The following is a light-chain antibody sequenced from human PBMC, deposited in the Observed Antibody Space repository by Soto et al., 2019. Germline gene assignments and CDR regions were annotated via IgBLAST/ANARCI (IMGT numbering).Light chain of an antibody. CDR2: GAS. V-gene: IGKV3-20*01. CDR3: QRYGSSPPHT. J-gene: IGKJ2*01. Sequence: EIVLTQSPGTLSLSPGEGATLSCRASQSVSNNYLAWYQQKPGQAPRLLISGASSRATGVPDRFSGSGSGTDFTLTISRLESEDVAVYYCQRYGSSPPHTFGQGTRLEIK. CDR1: QSVSNNY.